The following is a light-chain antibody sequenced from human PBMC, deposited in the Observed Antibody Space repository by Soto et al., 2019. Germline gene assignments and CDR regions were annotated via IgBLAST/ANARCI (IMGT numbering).Light chain of an antibody. V-gene: IGKV1-5*01. Sequence: IQLTQSPSTLSASVGDSVTITCRASQNFDNLFAWYQEKPGTAPKLLIXHASTLESGVPSRFSGSVSGTEFTLTIRSLQPDEFATYYCQQYNSYSFGQGTKVDIK. J-gene: IGKJ1*01. CDR2: HAS. CDR1: QNFDNL. CDR3: QQYNSYS.